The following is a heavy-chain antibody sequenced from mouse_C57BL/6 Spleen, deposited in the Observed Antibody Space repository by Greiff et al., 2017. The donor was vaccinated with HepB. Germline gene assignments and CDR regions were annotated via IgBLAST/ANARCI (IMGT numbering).Heavy chain of an antibody. CDR1: GYTFTDYN. V-gene: IGHV1-18*01. D-gene: IGHD2-3*01. CDR2: INPNNGGT. J-gene: IGHJ2*01. Sequence: EVQLQQSGPELVKPGASVKIPCKASGYTFTDYNMDWVKQSHGKSLEWIGDINPNNGGTSYNQKFKGKATLTVDKSSSTAYMELRSLASEDTAVYYCARSRGGYYYFDYWGQGTTLTVSS. CDR3: ARSRGGYYYFDY.